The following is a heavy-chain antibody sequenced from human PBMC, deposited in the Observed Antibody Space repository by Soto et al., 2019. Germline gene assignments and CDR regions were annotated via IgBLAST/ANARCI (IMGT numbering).Heavy chain of an antibody. CDR2: IKQDGSEK. CDR1: GFTFSNYW. Sequence: PGGSLRLSCAASGFTFSNYWMSWVRQAPGKGLEWVANIKQDGSEKYYVDSAKGRFTISRDNAKNSLYLQMNSLRADDTAVYYCARVVVVVVVAASFDYWGQGSLVTVSS. CDR3: ARVVVVVVVAASFDY. D-gene: IGHD2-15*01. V-gene: IGHV3-7*03. J-gene: IGHJ4*02.